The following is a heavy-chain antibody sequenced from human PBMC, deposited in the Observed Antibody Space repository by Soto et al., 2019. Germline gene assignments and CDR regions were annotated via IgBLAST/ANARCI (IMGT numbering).Heavy chain of an antibody. J-gene: IGHJ4*02. CDR3: ARRGRYCGNGSSCYYHFDS. D-gene: IGHD2-8*01. CDR1: GESLSTYY. CDR2: INHGGSP. V-gene: IGHV4-34*01. Sequence: SETLSLTCAVYGESLSTYYWSWIRQPPGKRLEWIGEINHGGSPSYNPSLKSRVAMSIDTSKNQFSLRLNSVTAADMAVYFCARRGRYCGNGSSCYYHFDSWVQGNLVTVSS.